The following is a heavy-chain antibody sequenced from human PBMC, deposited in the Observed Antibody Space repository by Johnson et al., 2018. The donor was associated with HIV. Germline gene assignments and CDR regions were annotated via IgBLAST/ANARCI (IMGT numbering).Heavy chain of an antibody. CDR1: GFTVSSNY. V-gene: IGHV3-66*01. D-gene: IGHD5-24*01. CDR2: IYSGGST. Sequence: EVQLVESGGGLVQPGGSLRLSCAASGFTVSSNYMSWVRQAPGKGLEWVSVIYSGGSTYYADSVKGRFTISRDNSKNTLYLQMNSMRAEDTAVYYCARDHSRDEAFDIWGQGTMVTVSS. J-gene: IGHJ3*02. CDR3: ARDHSRDEAFDI.